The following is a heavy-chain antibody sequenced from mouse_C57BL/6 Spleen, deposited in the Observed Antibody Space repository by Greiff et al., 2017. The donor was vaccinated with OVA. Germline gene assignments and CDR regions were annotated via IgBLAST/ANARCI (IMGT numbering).Heavy chain of an antibody. V-gene: IGHV1-64*01. CDR1: GYTFTSYW. Sequence: QVQLQQPGAELVKPGASVKLSCKASGYTFTSYWMHWVKQRPGQGLEWIGMIHPNSGSTNYNEKFKSKATLTVDKSSSTAYMQLSSLTSEDSAVYYCARADYDAWCAYWGQGTLVTVSA. D-gene: IGHD2-4*01. J-gene: IGHJ3*01. CDR2: IHPNSGST. CDR3: ARADYDAWCAY.